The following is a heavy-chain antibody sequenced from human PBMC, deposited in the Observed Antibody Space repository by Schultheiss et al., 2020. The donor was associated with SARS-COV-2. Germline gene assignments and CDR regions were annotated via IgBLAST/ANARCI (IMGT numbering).Heavy chain of an antibody. Sequence: ASVKVSCKASGYTFTTYGFSWVRQAPGQGLEWMGWISTYNFDATIPQKFRGRLTVTTDTSTRTAYMELRSLRYDDTAVYYCTRDHYDSSGQTSPDGVDVWGQGTMVTVSS. CDR2: ISTYNFDA. CDR1: GYTFTTYG. D-gene: IGHD3-22*01. V-gene: IGHV1-18*01. J-gene: IGHJ3*01. CDR3: TRDHYDSSGQTSPDGVDV.